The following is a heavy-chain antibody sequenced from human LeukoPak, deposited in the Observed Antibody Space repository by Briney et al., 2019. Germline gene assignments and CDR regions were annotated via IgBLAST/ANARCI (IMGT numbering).Heavy chain of an antibody. CDR1: GFTFNSYW. V-gene: IGHV3-74*01. CDR3: AKDGSGWYVDY. D-gene: IGHD6-19*01. J-gene: IGHJ4*02. Sequence: AGGSLRLSCAASGFTFNSYWMHWVRQVPGEGLVWVSRINSDGSRTNYVDSAKGRFTISRDNSQNTVYLQMNSLRDEDTALYYCAKDGSGWYVDYWGQGTLVTVSS. CDR2: INSDGSRT.